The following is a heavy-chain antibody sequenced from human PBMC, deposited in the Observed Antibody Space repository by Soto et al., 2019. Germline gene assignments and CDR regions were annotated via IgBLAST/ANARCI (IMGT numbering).Heavy chain of an antibody. Sequence: ASVMGYLNASAYTFTNHVISWVRQAPGQGIECIGWISAYNGNINYAQNFRGRVTMTTETSTSSAYLEVRSLRSDDTAVYYCAGSGSIWNLRDFDSWG. D-gene: IGHD6-13*01. CDR1: AYTFTNHV. CDR3: AGSGSIWNLRDFDS. V-gene: IGHV1-18*01. CDR2: ISAYNGNI. J-gene: IGHJ4*01.